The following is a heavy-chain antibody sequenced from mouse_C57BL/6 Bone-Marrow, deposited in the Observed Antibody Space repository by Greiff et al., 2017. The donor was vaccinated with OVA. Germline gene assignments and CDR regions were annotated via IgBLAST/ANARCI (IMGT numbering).Heavy chain of an antibody. CDR2: INPNNGGT. J-gene: IGHJ4*01. V-gene: IGHV1-22*01. CDR3: ARIYYYGSSFYYYAMDY. Sequence: VQLQQSGPELVKPGASVKMSCKASGYTFTDYNMHWVKQSHGKSLEWIGYINPNNGGTSYNQKFKGKATLTVNKSSSTAYMELRSLTSEDSAVYYCARIYYYGSSFYYYAMDYWGQGTSVTVSS. CDR1: GYTFTDYN. D-gene: IGHD1-1*01.